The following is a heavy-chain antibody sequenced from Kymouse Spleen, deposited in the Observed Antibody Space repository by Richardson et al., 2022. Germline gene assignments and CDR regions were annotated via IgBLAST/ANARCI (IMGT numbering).Heavy chain of an antibody. CDR2: IKQDGSEK. D-gene: IGHD3-3*01. CDR3: ARVNYDFWSGPLNYYGMDV. V-gene: IGHV3-7*01. CDR1: GFTFSSYW. Sequence: EVQLVESGGGLVQPGGSLRLSCAASGFTFSSYWMSWVRQAPGKGLEWVANIKQDGSEKYYVDSVKGRFTISRDNAKNSLYLQMNSLRAEDTAVYYCARVNYDFWSGPLNYYGMDVWGQGTTVTVSS. J-gene: IGHJ6*02.